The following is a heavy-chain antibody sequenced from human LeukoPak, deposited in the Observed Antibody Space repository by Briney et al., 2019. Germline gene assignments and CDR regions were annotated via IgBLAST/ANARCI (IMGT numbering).Heavy chain of an antibody. Sequence: ASVRASCKVSGYTLTELSMHWVRQAPGKGLEWMGGFDPEDGETIYAQKFQGRVTMTEDTSTDTAYMELSSLRSEDTAVYYCATDLRDYVWGSYRRFDYWGQGTLVTVSS. D-gene: IGHD3-16*02. CDR3: ATDLRDYVWGSYRRFDY. CDR1: GYTLTELS. J-gene: IGHJ4*02. V-gene: IGHV1-24*01. CDR2: FDPEDGET.